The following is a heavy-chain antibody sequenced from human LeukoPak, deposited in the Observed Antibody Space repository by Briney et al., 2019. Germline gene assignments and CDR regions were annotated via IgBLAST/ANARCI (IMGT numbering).Heavy chain of an antibody. V-gene: IGHV4-39*02. J-gene: IGHJ4*02. CDR1: GGSISSSTYY. Sequence: KTSEALSLTCTVSGGSISSSTYYWGWIRQPPGKGLEWIGAIYYTGTTYYNPSLRSRVTVSVDTSKNHFSLNLRSVTAADTALYYCASAPRQASIGGLDYWGQGTLVTVSS. CDR3: ASAPRQASIGGLDY. D-gene: IGHD3-16*01. CDR2: IYYTGTT.